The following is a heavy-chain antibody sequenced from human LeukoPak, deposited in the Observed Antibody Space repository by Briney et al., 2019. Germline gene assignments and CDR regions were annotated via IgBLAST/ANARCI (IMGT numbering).Heavy chain of an antibody. CDR2: INHSGST. V-gene: IGHV4-34*01. CDR1: GGSFSGYY. D-gene: IGHD3-22*01. Sequence: SETLSLTCAVYGGSFSGYYWSWIRQPPGKGLEWIGEINHSGSTNYNPSLKSRVTISVDTSKNQFSLKLSSVTAADTAVYYCARGISYDSSGYSDEFDYWGQGTLVTVSS. J-gene: IGHJ4*02. CDR3: ARGISYDSSGYSDEFDY.